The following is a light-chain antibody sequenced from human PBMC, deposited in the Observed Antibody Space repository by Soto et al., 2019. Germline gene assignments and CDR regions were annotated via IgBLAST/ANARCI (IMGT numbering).Light chain of an antibody. CDR1: QSVSSY. J-gene: IGKJ4*01. V-gene: IGKV3-11*01. Sequence: LTQSPGTLSSSPGERATLSFRASQSVSSYLAWYQQKPGQAPRLLVYDASNRATGIPARFSGSGSGTDFTLTISSLEPEDFAVYYCQQCYNWPITFGGGTKVEIK. CDR2: DAS. CDR3: QQCYNWPIT.